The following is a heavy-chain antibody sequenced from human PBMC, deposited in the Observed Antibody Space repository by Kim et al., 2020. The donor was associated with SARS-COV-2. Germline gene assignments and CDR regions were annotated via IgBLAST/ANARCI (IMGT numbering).Heavy chain of an antibody. CDR3: TTVVWGPR. V-gene: IGHV3-15*01. D-gene: IGHD3-16*01. J-gene: IGHJ4*02. Sequence: GGTTDYAAPVKGRFTISRDDSKNTLYLQMNSLKTEDTAVYYCTTVVWGPRWGQGTLVTVSS. CDR2: GGTT.